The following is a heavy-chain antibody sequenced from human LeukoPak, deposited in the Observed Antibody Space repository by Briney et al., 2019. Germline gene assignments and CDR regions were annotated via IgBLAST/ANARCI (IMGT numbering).Heavy chain of an antibody. V-gene: IGHV1-3*01. CDR1: GYTLTNYA. CDR2: INPGNDNT. Sequence: ASVKLSCKASGYTLTNYALHCVRHAPGQRLECMGWINPGNDNTKYSQKFQGRVTITRDTSASTAYMELSSLRAEDTAVYYCARDYYGSGTYSHPGDYWGQGTLVTVSS. J-gene: IGHJ4*02. CDR3: ARDYYGSGTYSHPGDY. D-gene: IGHD3-10*01.